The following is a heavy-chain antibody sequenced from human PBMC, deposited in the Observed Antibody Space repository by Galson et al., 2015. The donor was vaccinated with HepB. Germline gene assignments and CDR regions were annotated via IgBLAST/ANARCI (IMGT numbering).Heavy chain of an antibody. V-gene: IGHV4-39*01. Sequence: SETLSLTCTVSGGSISSSSYYWGWIRQPPGKGLEWIGSIYYSGSTYYNPSLKSRVTISVDTSKNQFSLKLSSVTAADTAVYYCARPWGDPFPYYFDYWGQGTLVTVSS. D-gene: IGHD2-21*01. J-gene: IGHJ4*02. CDR1: GGSISSSSYY. CDR3: ARPWGDPFPYYFDY. CDR2: IYYSGST.